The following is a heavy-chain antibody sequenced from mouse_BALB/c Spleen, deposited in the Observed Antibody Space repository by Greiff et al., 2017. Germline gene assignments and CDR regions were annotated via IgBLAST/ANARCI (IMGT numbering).Heavy chain of an antibody. D-gene: IGHD1-1*01. CDR1: GFTFSSFG. V-gene: IGHV5-17*02. CDR3: ARRYYGSSHWYFDV. Sequence: EVQLVESGGGLVQPGGSRKLSCSASGFTFSSFGMHWVRQAPEKGLEWVAYISSGSSTIYYADTVKGRFTISRDNPKNTLFLQMTSLRSEDTAMYYCARRYYGSSHWYFDVWGAGTTVTVSS. CDR2: ISSGSSTI. J-gene: IGHJ1*01.